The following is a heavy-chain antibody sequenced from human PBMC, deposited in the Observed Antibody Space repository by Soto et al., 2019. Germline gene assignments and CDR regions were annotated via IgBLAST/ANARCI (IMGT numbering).Heavy chain of an antibody. V-gene: IGHV3-15*01. CDR1: GFTFSNAW. D-gene: IGHD3-3*01. CDR3: TTGHIHYDFWSDYYWVHDAFDI. Sequence: GGSLRLSCAASGFTFSNAWMSWVRQAPGKGLEWVGRIKSKTDGGTTDYAAPVKGRFTISRDDSKNTLYLQMNSLKTEDTAVYYCTTGHIHYDFWSDYYWVHDAFDIWGQGTMVTVSS. CDR2: IKSKTDGGTT. J-gene: IGHJ3*02.